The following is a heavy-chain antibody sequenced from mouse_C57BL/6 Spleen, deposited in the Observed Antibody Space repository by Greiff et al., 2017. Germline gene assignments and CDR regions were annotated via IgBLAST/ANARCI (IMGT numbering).Heavy chain of an antibody. V-gene: IGHV1-42*01. D-gene: IGHD2-14*01. CDR3: ARQVLRAMAY. J-gene: IGHJ3*01. CDR2: INPSTGGT. CDR1: GYSFTGYY. Sequence: VQLQQSGPELVKPGASVKISCKASGYSFTGYYMNWVKQSPEKSLEWIGEINPSTGGTTYNQKFKAKATLTVDKSSSTAYMQIKVLSSEDSAVCNCARQVLRAMAYWGQGTLVTVSA.